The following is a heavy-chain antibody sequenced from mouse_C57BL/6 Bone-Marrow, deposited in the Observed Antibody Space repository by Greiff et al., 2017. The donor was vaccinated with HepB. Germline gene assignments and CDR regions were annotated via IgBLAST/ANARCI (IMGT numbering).Heavy chain of an antibody. D-gene: IGHD2-4*01. CDR3: TRRGIYYYALYY. CDR2: IHPNSGST. Sequence: QVQLQQPGAELVKPGASVKLSCKASGYTFTSYWMHWVKQRPGQGLEWIGMIHPNSGSTNYNEKFKSKATLTVDKSSSTAYMQLSSLTSEDSAVYYCTRRGIYYYALYYWCQGTTLTVSS. J-gene: IGHJ2*01. CDR1: GYTFTSYW. V-gene: IGHV1-64*01.